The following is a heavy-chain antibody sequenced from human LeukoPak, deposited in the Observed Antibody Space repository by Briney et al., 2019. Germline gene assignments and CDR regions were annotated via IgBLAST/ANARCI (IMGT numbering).Heavy chain of an antibody. CDR3: AITLGWASSRYPFDG. CDR1: GGSISSSNYH. V-gene: IGHV4-39*01. Sequence: PPETLSLTCTVSGGSISSSNYHWGWIRQPPGKGLERIGSMYYSGNTDYNPSLKSRVTISVDTSKNQFSLKVNSVTAADTAVYYCAITLGWASSRYPFDGWGQGTLVAVSS. J-gene: IGHJ4*02. CDR2: MYYSGNT. D-gene: IGHD3-16*02.